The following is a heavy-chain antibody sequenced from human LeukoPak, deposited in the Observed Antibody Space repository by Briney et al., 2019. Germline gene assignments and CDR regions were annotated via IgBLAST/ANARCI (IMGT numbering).Heavy chain of an antibody. CDR3: ARYSATYYHY. D-gene: IGHD1-26*01. Sequence: SETLSLTCTVSGGSIDYYYWTWIRQPSGKGLEWIGYIHFSGTTSYNPSLKSRLTMSVDTSKYQFSLELSSVTAADTAVYYCARYSATYYHYWGPGILVTVSS. CDR1: GGSIDYYY. J-gene: IGHJ4*02. CDR2: IHFSGTT. V-gene: IGHV4-59*01.